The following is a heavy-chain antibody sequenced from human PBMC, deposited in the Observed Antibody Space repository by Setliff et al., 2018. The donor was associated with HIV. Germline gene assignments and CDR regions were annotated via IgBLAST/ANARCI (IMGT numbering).Heavy chain of an antibody. D-gene: IGHD6-19*01. J-gene: IGHJ6*02. Sequence: GASVKVSCKASGYTFTTYGSSWVRQAPGHGLEWMGWISPNFGHTKYAQRFLDRVTMTIDTATSRAYMELRSLRSDDTAVYFCARLGSGWSDSYYYAMDIWGQGTTVTVAS. CDR2: ISPNFGHT. CDR3: ARLGSGWSDSYYYAMDI. V-gene: IGHV1-18*01. CDR1: GYTFTTYG.